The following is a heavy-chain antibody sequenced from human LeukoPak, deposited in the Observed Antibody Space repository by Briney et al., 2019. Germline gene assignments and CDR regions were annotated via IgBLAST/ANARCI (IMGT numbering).Heavy chain of an antibody. V-gene: IGHV4-61*02. J-gene: IGHJ4*02. Sequence: SQTLSLTCTVSGGSISSGSYYWSWIRQPAGTGLEWIGRIYTSGSTNYNPSLKSRVTMSVDTSKNQFSLKLSSVTAADTAVYYCARDSGRGDYDFDYWGQGTLVTVSS. D-gene: IGHD4-17*01. CDR3: ARDSGRGDYDFDY. CDR2: IYTSGST. CDR1: GGSISSGSYY.